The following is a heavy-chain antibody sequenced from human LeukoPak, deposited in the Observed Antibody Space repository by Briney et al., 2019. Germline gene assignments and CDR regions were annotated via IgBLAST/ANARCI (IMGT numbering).Heavy chain of an antibody. CDR2: ISGSGGST. Sequence: GGSLRLSCAASGFTLSSYGMSWVRQAPGKGLEWVSAISGSGGSTYYADSVKGRFTISRDNSKNTLYLQMNSLRAEDTAVYYCAKDLLSGRNDDWGQGTLVTVSS. CDR1: GFTLSSYG. J-gene: IGHJ4*02. CDR3: AKDLLSGRNDD. D-gene: IGHD1-26*01. V-gene: IGHV3-23*01.